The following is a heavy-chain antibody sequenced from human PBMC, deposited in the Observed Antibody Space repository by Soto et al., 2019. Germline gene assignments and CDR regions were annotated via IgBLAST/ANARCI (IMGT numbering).Heavy chain of an antibody. CDR1: GDSITSSSHY. D-gene: IGHD6-6*01. CDR2: IYYDGNT. CDR3: ARSSIEPRVFMHPFDS. J-gene: IGHJ4*02. V-gene: IGHV4-39*01. Sequence: QLQLQESGPGLVKPSETLSLTCTVSGDSITSSSHYWGWIRQPPGKGLECIANIYYDGNTYYNPSLKSRVAISLDPSKNQFSLRLNSVTAADTAVYYCARSSIEPRVFMHPFDSWGQGTLVTVSS.